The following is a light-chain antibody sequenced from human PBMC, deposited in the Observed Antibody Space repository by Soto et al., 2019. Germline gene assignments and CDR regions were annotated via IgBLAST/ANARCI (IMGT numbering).Light chain of an antibody. V-gene: IGKV1-27*01. J-gene: IGKJ1*01. CDR3: HQYNIWPPT. CDR1: RGIGNA. CDR2: SAS. Sequence: DIQMTQSPSSLSASVGDRVTITCRPSRGIGNALAWYQQKPGTVPKLLIHSASTLQSGVPSRFSGSGSGTDFTLTISSLQPEDVASDSCHQYNIWPPTFGQGTK.